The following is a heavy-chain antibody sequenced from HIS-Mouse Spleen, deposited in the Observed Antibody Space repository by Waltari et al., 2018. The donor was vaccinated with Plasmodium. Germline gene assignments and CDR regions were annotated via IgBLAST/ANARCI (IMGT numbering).Heavy chain of an antibody. V-gene: IGHV1-2*02. CDR1: GYTFTGYY. Sequence: QVQLVQSGAEVKKPGASVKVSCKASGYTFTGYYMHWVRQAPGQGLEWMGWINPNRGGTNYGQKFKGRCTMTRETSISTAYMELSRLRSDDTAVYYCARVLGYKAAAGTFVEYFQHWGQGTLVTVSS. J-gene: IGHJ1*01. CDR3: ARVLGYKAAAGTFVEYFQH. CDR2: INPNRGGT. D-gene: IGHD6-13*01.